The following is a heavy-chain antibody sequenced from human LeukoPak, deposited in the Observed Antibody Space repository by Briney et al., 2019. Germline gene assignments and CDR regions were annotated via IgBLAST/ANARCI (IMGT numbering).Heavy chain of an antibody. CDR1: GGSVSSGSYY. CDR3: ARAVGTTEYFDY. J-gene: IGHJ4*02. CDR2: IYYSGST. V-gene: IGHV4-61*01. Sequence: SETLSLTCTVSGGSVSSGSYYWSWIRQPPGKGLEWFGYIYYSGSTNYNPSLKSRVTISVDTSKNQFSLKLSSVTAADTAVYYCARAVGTTEYFDYWGQGTLVTVSS. D-gene: IGHD1-1*01.